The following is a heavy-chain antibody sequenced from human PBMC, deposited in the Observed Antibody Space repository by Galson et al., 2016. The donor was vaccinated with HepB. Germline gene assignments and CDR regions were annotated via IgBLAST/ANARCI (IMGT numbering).Heavy chain of an antibody. J-gene: IGHJ4*02. V-gene: IGHV4-39*01. CDR3: ARGRLGGAAN. Sequence: ETLSLTCTVSGGSISSTSYYWGWIRQPPGKGLEWIASIFYSGSTYYNPSLKSRVTISVHTSKNQFSLKLRSVTAADTAVYYCARGRLGGAANWGQGTLVTVSS. CDR2: IFYSGST. CDR1: GGSISSTSYY. D-gene: IGHD1-26*01.